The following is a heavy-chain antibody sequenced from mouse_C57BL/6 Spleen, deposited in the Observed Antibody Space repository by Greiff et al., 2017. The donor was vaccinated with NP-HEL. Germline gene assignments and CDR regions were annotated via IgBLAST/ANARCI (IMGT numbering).Heavy chain of an antibody. V-gene: IGHV5-4*01. CDR2: ISDGGSYT. Sequence: DVHLVESGGGLVKPGGSLKLSCAASGFTFSSYAMSWVRQTPEKRLEWVATISDGGSYTYYPDNVKGRFTISRDNAKNNLYLQMSHLKSEDTAMYYCAREGPYGNYVDYWGQGTTLTVSS. CDR3: AREGPYGNYVDY. D-gene: IGHD2-1*01. J-gene: IGHJ2*01. CDR1: GFTFSSYA.